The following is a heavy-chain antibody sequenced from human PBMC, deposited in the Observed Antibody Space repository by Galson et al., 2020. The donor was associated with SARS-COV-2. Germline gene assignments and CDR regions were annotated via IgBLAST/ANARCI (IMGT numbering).Heavy chain of an antibody. CDR1: GGSFSGYY. Sequence: SETLSLTCAVYGGSFSGYYWSWIRQPPGKGLEWIGEINHSGSTNYNPSLKSRVTISVDTSKNQFSLKLSSVTAADTAVYYCARSIRSWNYFDYWGQGTLVTVSS. CDR2: INHSGST. J-gene: IGHJ4*02. V-gene: IGHV4-34*01. D-gene: IGHD6-13*01. CDR3: ARSIRSWNYFDY.